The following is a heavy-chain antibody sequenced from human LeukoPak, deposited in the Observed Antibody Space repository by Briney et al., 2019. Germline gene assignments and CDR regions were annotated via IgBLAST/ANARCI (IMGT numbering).Heavy chain of an antibody. V-gene: IGHV5-51*01. J-gene: IGHJ4*02. CDR3: ARHSSSGDFDY. D-gene: IGHD3-22*01. CDR1: GYSFTSYW. CDR2: IYPGDSDT. Sequence: GESRNISWHLSGYSFTSYWIGWVRQMPGKGREWMGIIYPGDSDTRYSPSCPGQVTIAAHKSIRTAYLQWSSLKASDTAMYYCARHSSSGDFDYWGQGTLVTVSP.